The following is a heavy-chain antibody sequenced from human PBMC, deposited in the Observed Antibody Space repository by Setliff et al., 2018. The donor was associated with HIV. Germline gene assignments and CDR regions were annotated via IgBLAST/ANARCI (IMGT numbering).Heavy chain of an antibody. J-gene: IGHJ5*02. CDR2: IDPTGTYT. CDR3: AKGALCGRNRDVCFDP. V-gene: IGHV3-23*05. CDR1: GLTLSTYS. D-gene: IGHD1-26*01. Sequence: GGSLRLSCAASGLTLSTYSMSWVRQAPGKGLQWVSAIDPTGTYTYYADAVKGRFTISRDNFRNTLSLQMNSLTAEDSAIYYCAKGALCGRNRDVCFDPWGQGTLVTVSS.